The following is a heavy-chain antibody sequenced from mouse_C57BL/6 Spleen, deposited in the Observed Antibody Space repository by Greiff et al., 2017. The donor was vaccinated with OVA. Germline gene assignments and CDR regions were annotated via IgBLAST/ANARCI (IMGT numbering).Heavy chain of an antibody. CDR1: GYTFTSYW. CDR2: IHPNSGST. D-gene: IGHD1-1*01. Sequence: QVQLQQPGAELVKPGASVKLSCKASGYTFTSYWMHWVKQRPGQGLEWIGMIHPNSGSTNYNEKFKSKATLTVDKSSSTAYMQLSSLTSEDSAVYYCARDHYGSSSKYFDVWGTGTTVTVSS. V-gene: IGHV1-64*01. CDR3: ARDHYGSSSKYFDV. J-gene: IGHJ1*03.